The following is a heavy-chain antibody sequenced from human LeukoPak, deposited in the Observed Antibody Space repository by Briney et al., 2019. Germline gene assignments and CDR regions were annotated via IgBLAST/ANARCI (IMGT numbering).Heavy chain of an antibody. CDR2: MSSDGANI. Sequence: PGGSLRLSCEASGFIFSESAMHWVRQAPGKGLEWVAVMSSDGANIYYAASVTGRFTISRENGADTLYLQMKSLTADDTALYYCARATDRSYDDFWSGYFSGFDYWGQGTLVTVSS. CDR1: GFIFSESA. D-gene: IGHD3-3*01. V-gene: IGHV3-30-3*01. J-gene: IGHJ4*02. CDR3: ARATDRSYDDFWSGYFSGFDY.